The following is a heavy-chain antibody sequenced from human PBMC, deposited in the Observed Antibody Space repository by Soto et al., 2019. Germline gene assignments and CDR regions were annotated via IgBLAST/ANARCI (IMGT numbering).Heavy chain of an antibody. D-gene: IGHD5-12*01. CDR3: ARHDSGYEGFDP. V-gene: IGHV4-4*02. Sequence: SETLSLTCAVSGGSISSSNWWTWVRQSPGKGLEWIGEIFHSGKTNYNSSLKSRVTISVDRSKNQFSLKLSSVTAADTAVYYCARHDSGYEGFDPWGQGTLVTVSS. CDR2: IFHSGKT. CDR1: GGSISSSNW. J-gene: IGHJ5*02.